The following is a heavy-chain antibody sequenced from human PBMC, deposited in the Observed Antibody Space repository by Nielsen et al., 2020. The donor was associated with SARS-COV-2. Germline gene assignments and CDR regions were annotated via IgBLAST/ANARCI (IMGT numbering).Heavy chain of an antibody. J-gene: IGHJ4*02. CDR3: VRDSSVVIWSGYPVD. CDR2: ISYDGSNK. Sequence: GESLKISCAASGFSFDDYGMHWVRQAPGKGLEWVAVISYDGSNKYYADSVKGRFTISRDNAKNSLYLQMNSLRAEDTAVYYCVRDSSVVIWSGYPVDWGQGTLVTVSS. V-gene: IGHV3-30*03. CDR1: GFSFDDYG. D-gene: IGHD3-3*01.